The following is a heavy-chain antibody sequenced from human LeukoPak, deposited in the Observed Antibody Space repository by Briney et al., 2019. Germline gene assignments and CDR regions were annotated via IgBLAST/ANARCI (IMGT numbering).Heavy chain of an antibody. J-gene: IGHJ3*02. CDR1: GFTFSSYE. V-gene: IGHV3-48*03. CDR3: VRDQFYAFDI. CDR2: IRDSAT. Sequence: PGGSLRLSCAASGFTFSSYEMNWVRQAPGKGLEWVSYIRDSATYADSVRGRFTISRDNAKNSLYLQMNSLRDEDTAVYYCVRDQFYAFDIWGQGTMVTVSS.